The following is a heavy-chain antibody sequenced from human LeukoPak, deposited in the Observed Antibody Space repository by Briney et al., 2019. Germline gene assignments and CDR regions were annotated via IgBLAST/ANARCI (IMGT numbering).Heavy chain of an antibody. J-gene: IGHJ3*02. V-gene: IGHV1-8*03. CDR2: MNPNSGKT. Sequence: GASVKVSCKASGYTFTSYDINWVRQATGQGLEWMGWMNPNSGKTGYEQKFKGRVTITRNTSTSTAYMELSSLRSEDTAVYYCARALTIVTIFGVVHRRDAFDIWGQGTMVTVSS. D-gene: IGHD3-3*01. CDR1: GYTFTSYD. CDR3: ARALTIVTIFGVVHRRDAFDI.